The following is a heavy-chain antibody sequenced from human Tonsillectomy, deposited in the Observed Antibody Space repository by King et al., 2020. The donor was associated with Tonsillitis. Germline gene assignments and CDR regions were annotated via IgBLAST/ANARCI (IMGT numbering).Heavy chain of an antibody. Sequence: VQLVESGGGVVQPGRSLRLSCAASGFTFSNYALHWVRQAPGMGLEWVAVISYDGTKNYYADSVKGRFTISRDNSKNTLYLQMNSLRADDTAVYSCARDSADYSYYYYMDVWGKGTPVTVSS. CDR2: ISYDGTKN. D-gene: IGHD3-10*01. CDR1: GFTFSNYA. CDR3: ARDSADYSYYYYMDV. V-gene: IGHV3-30*17. J-gene: IGHJ6*03.